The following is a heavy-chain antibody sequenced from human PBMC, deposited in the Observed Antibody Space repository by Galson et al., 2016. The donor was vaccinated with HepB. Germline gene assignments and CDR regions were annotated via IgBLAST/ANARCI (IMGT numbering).Heavy chain of an antibody. D-gene: IGHD3-3*01. CDR1: GFTLSGSG. Sequence: AASGFTLSGSGLNWVRQAPGRGLQWISYISSALRPNYYADSVKGRFAISRDNAKNSVVLEMNSLREEDTGVYYCARELVRSAFDPWGQGTLVAVSS. J-gene: IGHJ5*02. CDR2: ISSALRPN. V-gene: IGHV3-48*02. CDR3: ARELVRSAFDP.